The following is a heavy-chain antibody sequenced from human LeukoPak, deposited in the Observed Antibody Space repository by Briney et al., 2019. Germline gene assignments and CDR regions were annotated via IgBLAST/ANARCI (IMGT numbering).Heavy chain of an antibody. D-gene: IGHD1-1*01. J-gene: IGHJ4*02. CDR3: ARRRGWKQQLVYFDY. CDR1: GGSISSYY. CDR2: LFHSGTR. V-gene: IGHV4-59*08. Sequence: SETLSLTCTVSGGSISSYYWSWIRQPPGKGLEWIGYLFHSGTRRYNPSLRSRVTISADTTKNQIFLTLNSTTAADTAVYYCARRRGWKQQLVYFDYWGQGTLASVSS.